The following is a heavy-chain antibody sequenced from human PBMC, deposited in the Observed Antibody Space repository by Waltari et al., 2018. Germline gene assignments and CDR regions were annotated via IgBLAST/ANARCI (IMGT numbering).Heavy chain of an antibody. Sequence: EVQLVESGGGLVQPGRSLRLSCTASGFTFGDYAMSWFRQAPGKGLEWVGFIRSKAEGGTTEYAASVKGRFTISRDDSKSIAYLQMNSLKTEDTAVYYCTRKTGTQNARYYFDYWGQGTLVTVSS. D-gene: IGHD1-7*01. V-gene: IGHV3-49*03. J-gene: IGHJ4*02. CDR2: IRSKAEGGTT. CDR3: TRKTGTQNARYYFDY. CDR1: GFTFGDYA.